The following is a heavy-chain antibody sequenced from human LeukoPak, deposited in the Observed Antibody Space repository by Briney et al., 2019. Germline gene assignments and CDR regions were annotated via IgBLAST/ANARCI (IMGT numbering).Heavy chain of an antibody. V-gene: IGHV4-30-2*01. CDR3: ARGGRYGDYAAPFDY. CDR2: IYHSGST. J-gene: IGHJ4*02. Sequence: SQTLSLTCAVSGGSISSGGYSWSWIRQPPGKGLEWIGHIYHSGSTYYNPSLKSRATISVDRSKNQFSLKLSSVTAADTAVYYCARGGRYGDYAAPFDYWGQGTLVTVSS. D-gene: IGHD4-17*01. CDR1: GGSISSGGYS.